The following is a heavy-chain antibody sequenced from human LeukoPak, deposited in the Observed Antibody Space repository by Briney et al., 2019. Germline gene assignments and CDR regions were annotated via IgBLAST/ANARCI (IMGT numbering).Heavy chain of an antibody. CDR3: ARDGYYYE. Sequence: SVKVSCKASGGTFSSYAISWVRQAPGQGLEWMGRIIPILGIANYAQNFQGRVTITADKSTSTAYMELSSLRSEDTAVYYCARDGYYYEWGQGTLVTVSS. J-gene: IGHJ4*02. V-gene: IGHV1-69*04. CDR2: IIPILGIA. CDR1: GGTFSSYA. D-gene: IGHD3-22*01.